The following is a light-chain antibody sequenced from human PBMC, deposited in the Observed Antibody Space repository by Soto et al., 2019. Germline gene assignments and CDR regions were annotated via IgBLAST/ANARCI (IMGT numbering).Light chain of an antibody. CDR2: DVS. V-gene: IGLV2-14*03. CDR1: NSDIGNYDF. J-gene: IGLJ1*01. Sequence: QSVLTQPASVSGSPGQSITISCTGANSDIGNYDFVSWYRQHPGEAPKVLIFDVSNRPSGISNRFSGSKSGNTASLTIYGLQAEDEADYFCSSYTSTSSFYVFGTGTKVPS. CDR3: SSYTSTSSFYV.